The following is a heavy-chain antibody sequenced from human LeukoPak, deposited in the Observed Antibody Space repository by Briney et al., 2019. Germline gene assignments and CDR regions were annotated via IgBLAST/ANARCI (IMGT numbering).Heavy chain of an antibody. D-gene: IGHD6-6*01. CDR1: GFTFSSYA. J-gene: IGHJ4*02. Sequence: GGSLRLSCAASGFTFSSYAMSWVRQAPGKGLEWVSAISGSGGSTYYADSVKGRFTISRDNSKNTLNLQMNSLRAEDTAVYYWAKVPSLARSSWYFDYWGQGTLVTVSS. V-gene: IGHV3-23*01. CDR3: AKVPSLARSSWYFDY. CDR2: ISGSGGST.